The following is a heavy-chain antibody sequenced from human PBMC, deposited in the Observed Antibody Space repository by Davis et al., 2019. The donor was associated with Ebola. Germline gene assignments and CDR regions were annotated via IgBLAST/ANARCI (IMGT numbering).Heavy chain of an antibody. Sequence: PGGSLRLSCVTSGFTFTSYSFNWIRQPPIKGLEWIAHINTRGDTRVYADSVRGRFTISRDDAANSLSLQMDSLKHEDTAVYFCVRDWMFAFDSWGQGTPVTVSS. CDR1: GFTFTSYS. D-gene: IGHD3-10*02. CDR3: VRDWMFAFDS. CDR2: INTRGDTR. J-gene: IGHJ4*02. V-gene: IGHV3-48*02.